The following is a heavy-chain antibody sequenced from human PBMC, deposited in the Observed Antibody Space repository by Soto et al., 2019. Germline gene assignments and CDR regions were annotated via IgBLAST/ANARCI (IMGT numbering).Heavy chain of an antibody. J-gene: IGHJ4*02. Sequence: GGSLRLSCAASGFTFSSYAMSWVRQAPGKGLEWVSAISGSGGSTYYADSVKGRFTISRDNSKNTLYLQMNSLRAEDTAVYYCAKDIYYGSGSYYKPQVFDYWGQGTLVTVSS. CDR3: AKDIYYGSGSYYKPQVFDY. CDR2: ISGSGGST. CDR1: GFTFSSYA. V-gene: IGHV3-23*01. D-gene: IGHD3-10*01.